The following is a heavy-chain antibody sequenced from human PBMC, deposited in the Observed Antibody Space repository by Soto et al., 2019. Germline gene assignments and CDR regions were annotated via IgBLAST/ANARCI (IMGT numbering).Heavy chain of an antibody. CDR3: AKSPWAMGIGPAYSVY. Sequence: GKGLEWVSAISGSGGSPYYADAVKGRFNISRDNSKNTLYLQMNSLRAEDTAVYYCAKSPWAMGIGPAYSVYWGQRTLASVPS. V-gene: IGHV3-23*01. J-gene: IGHJ4*02. CDR2: ISGSGGSP. D-gene: IGHD6-13*01.